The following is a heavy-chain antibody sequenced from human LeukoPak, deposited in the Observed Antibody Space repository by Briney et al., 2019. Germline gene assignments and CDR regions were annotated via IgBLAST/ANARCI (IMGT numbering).Heavy chain of an antibody. CDR3: AREGSDNSGYDLDF. D-gene: IGHD3-9*01. CDR2: ISGSGGST. V-gene: IGHV3-23*01. Sequence: GGSLRLSCAASGFTFSSYAMSWVRQAPGKGLEWVSGISGSGGSTYYADSVKGRFTISRDNSKNTVNLQMNNLRAEDTAVYYCAREGSDNSGYDLDFWGQGTLVTVSS. CDR1: GFTFSSYA. J-gene: IGHJ4*02.